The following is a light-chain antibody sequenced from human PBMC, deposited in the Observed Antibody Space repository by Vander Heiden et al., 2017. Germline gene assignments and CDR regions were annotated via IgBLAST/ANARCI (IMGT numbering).Light chain of an antibody. V-gene: IGLV3-27*01. CDR3: YSATDNIGV. J-gene: IGLJ3*02. CDR1: VLEKKY. Sequence: SYKLTQPSPVSVSPGPTARITCSGDVLEKKYARWFQQEPGQAPVLIIYKDNERPSGIPERFSGSSSGTTVTLTISGAQVEDEADYYCYSATDNIGVFGGGTKLTVL. CDR2: KDN.